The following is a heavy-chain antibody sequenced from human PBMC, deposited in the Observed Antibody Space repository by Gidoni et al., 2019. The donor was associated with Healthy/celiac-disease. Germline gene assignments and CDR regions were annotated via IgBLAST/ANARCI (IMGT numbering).Heavy chain of an antibody. Sequence: EVQLLESGGGLVQPGGYLRLSCAASGFTFSSYAMSWVRQAPGKGLEWVAAISGSGGSTYYADSVKGRFTISRDNSKNTLYLQMNSLRAEDTAVYYCAKGMVAAAGTIDYWGQGTLVTVSS. J-gene: IGHJ4*02. V-gene: IGHV3-23*01. CDR3: AKGMVAAAGTIDY. CDR1: GFTFSSYA. D-gene: IGHD6-13*01. CDR2: ISGSGGST.